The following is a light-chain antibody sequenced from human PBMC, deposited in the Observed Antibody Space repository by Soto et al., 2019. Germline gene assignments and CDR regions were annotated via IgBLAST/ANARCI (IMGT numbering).Light chain of an antibody. V-gene: IGKV1-39*01. J-gene: IGKJ1*01. CDR2: AAS. Sequence: DIQMTQSPSSLSASVGDRVTITCRASQSISSYLNWYQQKPGKAPKLLIYAASSLKSGVPSRFSGSASGTDFTLTISSLQPEDFATYYCQQSYSTLWTFGQGTKVEIK. CDR3: QQSYSTLWT. CDR1: QSISSY.